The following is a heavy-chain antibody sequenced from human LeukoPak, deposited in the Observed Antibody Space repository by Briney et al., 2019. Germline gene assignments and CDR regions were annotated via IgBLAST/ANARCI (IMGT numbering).Heavy chain of an antibody. CDR2: IYHSGST. D-gene: IGHD3-10*01. V-gene: IGHV4-38-2*02. CDR3: ARGRGGTYYYGSGSSGRAYYFDY. J-gene: IGHJ4*02. CDR1: GYSISSGYY. Sequence: SETLSLTCTVSGYSISSGYYWGWIRQPPGKGLEWIGSIYHSGSTNYNPSLKSRVTISVDTSKNQFSLKLSSVTAADTAVYYCARGRGGTYYYGSGSSGRAYYFDYWGQGTLVTVSS.